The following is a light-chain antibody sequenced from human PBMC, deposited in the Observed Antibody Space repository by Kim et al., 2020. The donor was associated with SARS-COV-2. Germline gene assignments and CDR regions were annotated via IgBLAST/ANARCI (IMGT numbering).Light chain of an antibody. CDR2: ANN. CDR1: SSNIGAGYD. V-gene: IGLV1-40*01. J-gene: IGLJ2*01. CDR3: QSYDSSLRGSV. Sequence: HRVTIACTGSSSNIGAGYDVHWYQQFTGTAPKLLIYANNDRPSGVPDRFSGSESGTSASLAITGLQTEDEADYYCQSYDSSLRGSVFGGGTQLTVL.